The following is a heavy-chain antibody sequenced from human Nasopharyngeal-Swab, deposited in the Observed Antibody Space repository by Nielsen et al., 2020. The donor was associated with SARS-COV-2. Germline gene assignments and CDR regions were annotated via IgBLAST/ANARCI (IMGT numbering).Heavy chain of an antibody. J-gene: IGHJ6*02. Sequence: VRQAPPKGLEWVAVIWYDGSNKYYADSVKGRFTISRDNSKNTLYLQMNSLRAEDTAVYYCARGTCDSSGWRPGMDVWGQGTTVTVSS. D-gene: IGHD6-19*01. V-gene: IGHV3-33*01. CDR3: ARGTCDSSGWRPGMDV. CDR2: IWYDGSNK.